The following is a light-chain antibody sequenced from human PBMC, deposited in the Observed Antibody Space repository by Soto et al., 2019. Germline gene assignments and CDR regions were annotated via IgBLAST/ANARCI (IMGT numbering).Light chain of an antibody. J-gene: IGKJ1*01. CDR2: WAS. CDR1: QSVFYSSDNNNY. V-gene: IGKV4-1*01. Sequence: DIVMTQSPDSLAVSLGERATINCKSSQSVFYSSDNNNYLAWYQQKQGQPPKLLIYWASTRESGVPDRFSGSGSGTDFTLTISSLQTEDVAIYYCQQYYSTPWTFGQGTKVEIK. CDR3: QQYYSTPWT.